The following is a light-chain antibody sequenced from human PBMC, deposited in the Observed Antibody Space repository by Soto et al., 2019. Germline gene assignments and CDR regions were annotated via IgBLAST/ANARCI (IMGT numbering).Light chain of an antibody. CDR2: AAI. Sequence: PGERAPLSCRASQGISSTSLGWYQQRPGQAPRLLISAAINRAAGIPDRFSGSGSGTDFTLTISRLEPEDFVVYYCQQYGSSPPTFGQGTKVDIK. V-gene: IGKV3-20*01. J-gene: IGKJ1*01. CDR1: QGISSTS. CDR3: QQYGSSPPT.